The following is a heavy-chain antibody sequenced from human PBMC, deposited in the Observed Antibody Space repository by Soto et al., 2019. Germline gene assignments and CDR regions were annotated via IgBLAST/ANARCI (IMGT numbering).Heavy chain of an antibody. CDR1: GGSFSGYY. CDR2: INESGST. Sequence: QEQLQQWGAGLLKPSETLSLTCAVYGGSFSGYYWSWIRQPPGQGLEWIGEINESGSTKYNPSLKSRVTISVDTTKNQFSLKLSSVTAAAKAVYYCARGLILWYGELSRRGYHYYDMDVWGKGTTVTVSS. D-gene: IGHD3-10*01. CDR3: ARGLILWYGELSRRGYHYYDMDV. J-gene: IGHJ6*03. V-gene: IGHV4-34*01.